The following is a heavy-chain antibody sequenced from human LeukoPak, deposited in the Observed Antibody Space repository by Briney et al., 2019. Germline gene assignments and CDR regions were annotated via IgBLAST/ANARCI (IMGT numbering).Heavy chain of an antibody. D-gene: IGHD3-22*01. CDR3: ARVRAYYYDSSGYDVDY. J-gene: IGHJ4*02. Sequence: PSETLSLTCTVSGGSISSYYWSWNRRPAGKGLEWIGRIYTSGSTNYNPSLKSRVTMSVDTSKNQFSLKLSSVTAADTAVYYCARVRAYYYDSSGYDVDYWGQGTLVTVYS. CDR2: IYTSGST. CDR1: GGSISSYY. V-gene: IGHV4-4*07.